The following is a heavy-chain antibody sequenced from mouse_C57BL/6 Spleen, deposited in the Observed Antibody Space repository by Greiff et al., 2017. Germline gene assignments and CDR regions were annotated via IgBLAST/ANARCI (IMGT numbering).Heavy chain of an antibody. V-gene: IGHV3-1*01. CDR2: ISYSGST. CDR1: GYSITSGYD. J-gene: IGHJ4*01. Sequence: VQLKQSGPGMVKPSQSLSLTCTVTGYSITSGYDWHWIRHFPGNKLEWMGYISYSGSTNYNPSLKSRISITHDTSKNHFFLKLNSVTTEDTATYYCARASKGAMDYWGQGTSVTVSS. CDR3: ARASKGAMDY. D-gene: IGHD1-3*01.